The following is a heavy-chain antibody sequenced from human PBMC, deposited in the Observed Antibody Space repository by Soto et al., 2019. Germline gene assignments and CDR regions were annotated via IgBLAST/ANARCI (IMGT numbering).Heavy chain of an antibody. V-gene: IGHV1-3*01. D-gene: IGHD6-19*01. CDR1: GYTFISYS. J-gene: IGHJ4*02. CDR3: ARDPSSGRYDD. CDR2: INAGNGNT. Sequence: GASVKVSCKASGYTFISYSMHWVLQAPGQRLEWMGWINAGNGNTKYSQKFQGRVTITRDTSASTAYMELSSLRSEDTAVYYCARDPSSGRYDDWGQGTLVTVSS.